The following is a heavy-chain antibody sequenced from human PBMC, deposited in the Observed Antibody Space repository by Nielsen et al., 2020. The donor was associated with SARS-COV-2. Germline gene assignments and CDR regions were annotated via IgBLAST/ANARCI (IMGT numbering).Heavy chain of an antibody. D-gene: IGHD6-13*01. Sequence: GGSLRLSCVPSGFTFGIYNMNWVRQAQGKGLEWVSATSRSSSDIYHADSVKGRFTISRDNAKNSLYLQMNSLRAEDTALYYCAKLAAAGTLDDAFDIWGQGTMVTVSS. CDR2: TSRSSSDI. J-gene: IGHJ3*02. V-gene: IGHV3-21*04. CDR1: GFTFGIYN. CDR3: AKLAAAGTLDDAFDI.